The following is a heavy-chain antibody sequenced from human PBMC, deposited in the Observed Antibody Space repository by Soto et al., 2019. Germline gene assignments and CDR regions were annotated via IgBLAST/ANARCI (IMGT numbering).Heavy chain of an antibody. J-gene: IGHJ6*02. D-gene: IGHD2-2*01. CDR1: GGSFSGYY. Sequence: SETLSLTCAVYGGSFSGYYWSWIRQPPGKGLEWIGEINHSGSTNYNPSLKSRVTISVDTSKNQFSLKLSSVTAADTAVYYCARGGYCSSTSCSRGPLYYYYYGMDVWGQGTTVTVSS. V-gene: IGHV4-34*01. CDR2: INHSGST. CDR3: ARGGYCSSTSCSRGPLYYYYYGMDV.